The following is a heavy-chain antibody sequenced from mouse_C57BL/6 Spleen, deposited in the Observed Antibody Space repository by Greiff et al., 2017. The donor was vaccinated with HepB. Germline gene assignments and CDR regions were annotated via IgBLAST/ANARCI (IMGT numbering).Heavy chain of an antibody. V-gene: IGHV1-54*01. CDR2: INPGSGGT. CDR1: GYAFTNYL. J-gene: IGHJ3*01. D-gene: IGHD3-2*02. Sequence: VQLQQSGAELVRPGTSVKVSCKASGYAFTNYLIEWVKQRPGQGLEWIGVINPGSGGTNYNEKFKGKATLTADKSSSTAYMQLSSLTSADSAVYVCARGDSSGYVCFAYWGQGTLVTVSA. CDR3: ARGDSSGYVCFAY.